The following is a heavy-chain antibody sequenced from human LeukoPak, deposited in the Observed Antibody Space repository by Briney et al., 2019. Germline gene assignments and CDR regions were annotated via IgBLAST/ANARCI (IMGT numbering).Heavy chain of an antibody. V-gene: IGHV3-23*01. CDR1: GFTFSTFA. CDR2: IFPSGGEI. D-gene: IGHD2-8*02. CDR3: ATYRQVLLPFES. J-gene: IGHJ4*02. Sequence: AGSLRLSCAASGFTFSTFAMIWVRQPPGKGLEWVSSIFPSGGEIHYADSVRGRFTISRDNSKSTLSLQMNSLRAEDTAIYYCATYRQVLLPFESWGQGTLVTVSS.